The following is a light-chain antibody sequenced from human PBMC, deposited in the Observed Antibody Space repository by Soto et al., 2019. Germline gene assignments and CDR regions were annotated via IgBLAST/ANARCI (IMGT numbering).Light chain of an antibody. CDR2: KVS. J-gene: IGKJ5*01. CDR1: QSLVYSDGNTY. V-gene: IGKV2-30*01. CDR3: MQGTHWPIT. Sequence: VVMTQSPLSLPVTLGQPASISFRSSQSLVYSDGNTYLSWIQQRPGQSPRRLIYKVSNRDSGVPDRFSGSGSGTDFTLKISRVEAEDVGVYYCMQGTHWPITFGQGTRLEI.